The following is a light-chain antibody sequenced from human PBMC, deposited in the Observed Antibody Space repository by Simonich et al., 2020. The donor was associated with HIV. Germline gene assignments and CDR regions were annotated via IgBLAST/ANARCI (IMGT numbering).Light chain of an antibody. J-gene: IGKJ3*01. CDR2: WAS. Sequence: DIVMTQSPDSLAVSLGERATGNCKSSQSVLYSSNNKNYLAWYQQKPGQPPKLLIYWASTRESGVPDRFSGSGSGTDFTLTISSLQAEDVAVYYCQQYYSTPDTFGPGTKVDIK. CDR1: QSVLYSSNNKNY. V-gene: IGKV4-1*01. CDR3: QQYYSTPDT.